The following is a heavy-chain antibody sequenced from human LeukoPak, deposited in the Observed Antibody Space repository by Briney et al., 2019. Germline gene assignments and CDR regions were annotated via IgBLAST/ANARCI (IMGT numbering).Heavy chain of an antibody. D-gene: IGHD3-10*01. CDR1: GFTFDDYG. V-gene: IGHV3-30*02. Sequence: GGSLRLSCAASGFTFDDYGMHWVRQAPGKGLEWVAFISYDGSNKFYADSVKGRFTISRENSRNTLYLQMNSLRVEDTAVYYCAKYYGSGSYYRDHFDYWGQGTLVTVSS. CDR3: AKYYGSGSYYRDHFDY. J-gene: IGHJ4*02. CDR2: ISYDGSNK.